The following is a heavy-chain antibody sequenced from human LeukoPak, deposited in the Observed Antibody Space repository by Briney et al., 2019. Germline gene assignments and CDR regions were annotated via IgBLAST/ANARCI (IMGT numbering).Heavy chain of an antibody. CDR3: ARGLGVLRFLEWQWYFDL. Sequence: PSETLSLTCTVSGGSISSYYWSWIRQPPGRGLEWIGCIYYSGSTNYNPSLKSRVTISVATSKNQFSLKLSSVTAADTAVYYCARGLGVLRFLEWQWYFDLWGRGTLVTVSS. J-gene: IGHJ2*01. D-gene: IGHD3-3*01. CDR1: GGSISSYY. CDR2: IYYSGST. V-gene: IGHV4-59*01.